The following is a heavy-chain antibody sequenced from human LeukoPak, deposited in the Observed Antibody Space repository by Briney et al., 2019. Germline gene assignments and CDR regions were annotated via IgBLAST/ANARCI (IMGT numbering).Heavy chain of an antibody. CDR3: AKGGDIVVVPAASGGNDPDY. V-gene: IGHV3-23*01. CDR1: GFTFSSYA. D-gene: IGHD2-2*01. Sequence: GALRLSCAASGFTFSSYAMSWVRQAPGKGLEWVSAISGSGGSTYYADSVKGRFTISRDNSKNTLYLQMNSLRAEDTAVYYCAKGGDIVVVPAASGGNDPDYWGQGTLVTVSS. J-gene: IGHJ4*02. CDR2: ISGSGGST.